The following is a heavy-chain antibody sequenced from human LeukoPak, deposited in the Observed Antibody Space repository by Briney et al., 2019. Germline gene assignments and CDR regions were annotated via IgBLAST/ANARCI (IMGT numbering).Heavy chain of an antibody. D-gene: IGHD2-15*01. CDR1: GYSFTTYW. Sequence: GESIKISCKGSGYSFTTYWIGWVRQMPGKGLEWMGIIYPGDSDTRYSPSFQGQVTISADRSIATAYLQWSSLKASDTAIYYCARRIHYYYGMDVWGQGTTVTVSS. J-gene: IGHJ6*02. CDR2: IYPGDSDT. V-gene: IGHV5-51*01. CDR3: ARRIHYYYGMDV.